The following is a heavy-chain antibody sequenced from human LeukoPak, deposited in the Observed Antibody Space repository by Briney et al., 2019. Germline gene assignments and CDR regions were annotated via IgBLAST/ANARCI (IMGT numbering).Heavy chain of an antibody. D-gene: IGHD1-26*01. Sequence: PGGSLRLSCAASGFTFSSYAMSWVRQAPGKGLEWVSAISGSGGSTYYADSVKGRFTISRDNSKNTLYLQMNSLRAEDTAVYYCAKSVLVGATVPYYFDYWGQGTLVTVSS. CDR1: GFTFSSYA. CDR2: ISGSGGST. J-gene: IGHJ4*02. V-gene: IGHV3-23*01. CDR3: AKSVLVGATVPYYFDY.